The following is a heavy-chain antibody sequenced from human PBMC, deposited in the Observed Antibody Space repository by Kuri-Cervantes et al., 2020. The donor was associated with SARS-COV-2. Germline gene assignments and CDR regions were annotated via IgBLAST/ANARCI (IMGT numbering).Heavy chain of an antibody. Sequence: SETLSLTCTVSGGSISGSSYYWGWIRQPPGKGLEWIGYIYHSGSTNYNPSLKSRVTISVDTSKSQFSLKLSSVTAADTAVYYCASQGVGAHRGQDYWGQGTLVTVSS. D-gene: IGHD1-26*01. CDR2: IYHSGST. CDR1: GGSISGSSYY. CDR3: ASQGVGAHRGQDY. J-gene: IGHJ4*02. V-gene: IGHV4-61*05.